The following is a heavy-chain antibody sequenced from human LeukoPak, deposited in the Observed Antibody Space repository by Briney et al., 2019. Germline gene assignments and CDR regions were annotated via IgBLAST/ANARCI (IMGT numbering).Heavy chain of an antibody. D-gene: IGHD3-3*01. J-gene: IGHJ4*01. CDR3: ARDCPRRGLFWSGQQCYFDY. V-gene: IGHV1-18*01. Sequence: ASVKVSCKASGYTFTSYGISWVRQAPGQGLEWMGWISAYNGNTNYAQKLQGRVTMTTDTSTSTAYMELRSLRSDDTAVYYCARDCPRRGLFWSGQQCYFDYWGQGTLVTVSS. CDR2: ISAYNGNT. CDR1: GYTFTSYG.